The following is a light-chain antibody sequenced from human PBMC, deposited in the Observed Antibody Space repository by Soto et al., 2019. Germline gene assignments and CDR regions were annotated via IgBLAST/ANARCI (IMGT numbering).Light chain of an antibody. Sequence: SALTQPPPASGSPGQSVTISCTGTSSDVGGYNYVSWYQQHPGKAPKLMIYEVSKRPSGGPDRFSGSKSGNTASLTVSGLQAEDEADYYCSSYAGSNIPYVFGTGTKVTVL. CDR1: SSDVGGYNY. CDR2: EVS. V-gene: IGLV2-8*01. CDR3: SSYAGSNIPYV. J-gene: IGLJ1*01.